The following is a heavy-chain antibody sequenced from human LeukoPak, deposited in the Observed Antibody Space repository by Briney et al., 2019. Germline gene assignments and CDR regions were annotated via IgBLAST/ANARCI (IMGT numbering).Heavy chain of an antibody. CDR1: GFTFSSYS. V-gene: IGHV3-7*01. CDR2: IKQDGSEK. Sequence: GGSLRLSCAASGFTFSSYSMNWVRQAPGKGLEWVANIKQDGSEKYYVDSVKGRFTISRDNAKNSLYLQMNSLRAEDTAVYYCARDRPSFYYDSSGYYSYLDYWGQGTLVTVSS. J-gene: IGHJ4*02. CDR3: ARDRPSFYYDSSGYYSYLDY. D-gene: IGHD3-22*01.